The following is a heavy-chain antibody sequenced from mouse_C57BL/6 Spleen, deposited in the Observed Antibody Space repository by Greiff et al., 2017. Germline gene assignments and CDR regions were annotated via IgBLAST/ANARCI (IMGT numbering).Heavy chain of an antibody. CDR3: ARHEGGRLSYWYFDV. V-gene: IGHV1-52*01. J-gene: IGHJ1*03. CDR1: GYTFTSYW. CDR2: IDPSDSET. D-gene: IGHD3-2*02. Sequence: QSCKASGYTFTSYWMHWVKQRPIQGLEWIGNIDPSDSETHYNQKFKDKATLTVDKSSSTVYMELSRLTSEDSAVYFCARHEGGRLSYWYFDVWGTGTTVTVSS.